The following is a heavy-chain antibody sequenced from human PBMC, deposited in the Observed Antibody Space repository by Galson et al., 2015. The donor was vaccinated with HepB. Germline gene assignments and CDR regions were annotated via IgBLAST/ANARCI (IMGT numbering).Heavy chain of an antibody. Sequence: SETLSLTCTVSGGSISSSSYYWGWIRQPPGKGLEWIGSIYYSGSTYYNPSLKSRVTISVDTSKNQFSLKLSSVTAADTAVYYCARFGSSPLGYWGQGTLVTVSS. J-gene: IGHJ4*02. V-gene: IGHV4-39*01. CDR3: ARFGSSPLGY. CDR2: IYYSGST. D-gene: IGHD3-16*01. CDR1: GGSISSSSYY.